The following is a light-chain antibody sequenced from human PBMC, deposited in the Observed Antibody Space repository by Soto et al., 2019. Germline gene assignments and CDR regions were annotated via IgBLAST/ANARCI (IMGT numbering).Light chain of an antibody. CDR3: QQYGRT. J-gene: IGKJ1*01. CDR1: RSVRRDY. Sequence: EVVLTQSPGTLSLSPGESATLSCRASRSVRRDYLACYQQKPGQDPRLLLYGASSRATGIPDRCSGSGSGTDFTLTISGLEHEDIAVYYCQQYGRTFGPGTKVEIK. V-gene: IGKV3-20*01. CDR2: GAS.